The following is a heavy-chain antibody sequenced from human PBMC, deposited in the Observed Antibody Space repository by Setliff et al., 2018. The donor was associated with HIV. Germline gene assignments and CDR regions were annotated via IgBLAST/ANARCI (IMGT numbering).Heavy chain of an antibody. Sequence: SETLSLTCSVSGYFISNGYYWGWIRQPPGKGLEWVGTIYQNGNTYYSPSLESRVSVSMDMSRNQFSVKLNSATAADTAVYYCARQAWHYDRDGYFIDYWGQGRQVTVSS. CDR2: IYQNGNT. D-gene: IGHD3-22*01. CDR3: ARQAWHYDRDGYFIDY. V-gene: IGHV4-38-2*02. CDR1: GYFISNGYY. J-gene: IGHJ4*02.